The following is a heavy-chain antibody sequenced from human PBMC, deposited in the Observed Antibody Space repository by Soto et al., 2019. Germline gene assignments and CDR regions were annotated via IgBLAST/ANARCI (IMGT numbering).Heavy chain of an antibody. V-gene: IGHV4-30-2*01. D-gene: IGHD2-15*01. CDR1: GGSISSGGYS. CDR2: IYHSGST. CDR3: ARVTTTRYCSGGSCYWGGTWFDP. J-gene: IGHJ5*02. Sequence: SETLSPTCAVSGGSISSGGYSWSWIRQPPGKGLEWIGYIYHSGSTYYNPSLKSRVTISVDRSKNQFSLKLSSVTAADTAVYYCARVTTTRYCSGGSCYWGGTWFDPWGQGTLVTVSS.